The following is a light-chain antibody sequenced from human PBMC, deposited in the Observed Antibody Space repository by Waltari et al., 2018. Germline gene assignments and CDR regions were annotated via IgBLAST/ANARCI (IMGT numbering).Light chain of an antibody. V-gene: IGKV1-39*01. J-gene: IGKJ3*01. CDR3: HQTYNTPFT. Sequence: DIQMTPSPSSLSASVGDRVTITCRASQSISTYVNWYQQKPGKVPRLLIFSASTLQTGVPSRFSGSGSGTDFTLTVTSLQPEDFASYYCHQTYNTPFTFGPGTIVEIK. CDR1: QSISTY. CDR2: SAS.